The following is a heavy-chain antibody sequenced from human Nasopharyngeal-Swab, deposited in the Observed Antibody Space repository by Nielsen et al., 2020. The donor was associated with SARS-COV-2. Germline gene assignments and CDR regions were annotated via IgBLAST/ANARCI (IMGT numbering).Heavy chain of an antibody. D-gene: IGHD1-26*01. CDR1: GYSFTTYW. Sequence: GGSLRLSCKGSGYSFTTYWIGWVRQMPGKGLEWMGIIYPGDSNTRYSPSFRGQVTISVDKYSSTAYLQWSSLKASDTAIYYCARPMRPMGHYYFGMDVWGQGTTVTVSS. J-gene: IGHJ6*02. CDR2: IYPGDSNT. CDR3: ARPMRPMGHYYFGMDV. V-gene: IGHV5-51*01.